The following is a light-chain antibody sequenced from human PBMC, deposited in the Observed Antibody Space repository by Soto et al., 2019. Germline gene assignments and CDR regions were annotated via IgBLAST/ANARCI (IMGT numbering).Light chain of an antibody. CDR1: ESVSNSF. Sequence: EIVSTQSPGTLSLSPGERATLSCRASESVSNSFLAWYQQKLGQAPRLLIYGASTRPTGIPDRISGSRSGTDYTLIINRVEPEDFAVYYCQQYGSSPWTFGQGTKVEIK. CDR2: GAS. J-gene: IGKJ1*01. CDR3: QQYGSSPWT. V-gene: IGKV3-20*01.